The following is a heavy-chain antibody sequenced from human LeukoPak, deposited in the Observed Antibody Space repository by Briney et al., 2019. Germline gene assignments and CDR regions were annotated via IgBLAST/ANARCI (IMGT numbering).Heavy chain of an antibody. V-gene: IGHV1-2*02. J-gene: IGHJ6*03. CDR2: INPNSGGT. Sequence: GASVKVSCKASGYTFTGYYMHWVRQAPGQGLEWMGWINPNSGGTNYEQKFQGRVTMTRDTSISTAYMELSRLRSDDTAVYYCARDLTHSVLRYFDWLLPPRYYYYYMDVWGKGTTVTISS. CDR1: GYTFTGYY. CDR3: ARDLTHSVLRYFDWLLPPRYYYYYMDV. D-gene: IGHD3-9*01.